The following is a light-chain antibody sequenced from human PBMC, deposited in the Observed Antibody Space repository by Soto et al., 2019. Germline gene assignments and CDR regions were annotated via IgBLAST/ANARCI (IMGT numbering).Light chain of an antibody. V-gene: IGKV1-39*01. CDR2: TTS. J-gene: IGKJ1*01. Sequence: DIQMTQSPSSLSASVGDRVTITCRTSQPISDYLNWYQQKPGKAPTLLIYTTSNLPSGVPSRFSGSGSATHFTLTISSLQPEDFATYYCQQHYNTPRTFGQGTKVDIK. CDR1: QPISDY. CDR3: QQHYNTPRT.